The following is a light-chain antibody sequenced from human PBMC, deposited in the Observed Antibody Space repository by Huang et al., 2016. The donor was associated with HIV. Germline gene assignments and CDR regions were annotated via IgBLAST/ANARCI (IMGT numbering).Light chain of an antibody. J-gene: IGKJ4*01. CDR1: QSVSNTH. V-gene: IGKV3-20*01. CDR2: GAS. CDR3: QQYASSPPT. Sequence: EIVLTQSPGTLSLSPGERVTLSCRASQSVSNTHLAWYHREPGQAPRRLIYGASSRATGIPDRFSGSGSGTDFTLTISRLEPEDFAVYFCQQYASSPPTFGGGTKVEIK.